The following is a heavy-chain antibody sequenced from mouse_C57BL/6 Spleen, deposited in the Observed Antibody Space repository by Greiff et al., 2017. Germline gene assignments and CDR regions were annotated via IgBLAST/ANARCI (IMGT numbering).Heavy chain of an antibody. CDR3: AGFYYGNHYYAMDY. Sequence: VQLQQSGPELVKPGASVKMSCKASGYTFTDYNMHWVKQSHGKSLEWIGYINPNNGGTSYNQKFKGKATLTVNKSSSTAYMELRSLTSEDSAVYYCAGFYYGNHYYAMDYWGQGTSVTVSA. V-gene: IGHV1-22*01. J-gene: IGHJ4*01. CDR1: GYTFTDYN. D-gene: IGHD2-1*01. CDR2: INPNNGGT.